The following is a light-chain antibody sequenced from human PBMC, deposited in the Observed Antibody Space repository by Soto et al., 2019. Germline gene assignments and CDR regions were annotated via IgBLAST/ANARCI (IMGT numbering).Light chain of an antibody. CDR3: SSYAGSLYI. CDR1: SSDVGDYNY. Sequence: QSALTQPPSASGSPGQSVTISCTGTSSDVGDYNYVSWYQQHPGKAPNLMIYEVSKRPSGVPDRFSGSKSGNTASLTVSGLQAEDEADYYCSSYAGSLYIFGTGTKVTVL. V-gene: IGLV2-8*01. J-gene: IGLJ1*01. CDR2: EVS.